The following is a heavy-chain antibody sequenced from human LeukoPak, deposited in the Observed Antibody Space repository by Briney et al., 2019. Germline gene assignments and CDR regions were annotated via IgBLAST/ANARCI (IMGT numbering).Heavy chain of an antibody. Sequence: SETLSLTCSVSGGSISSNYWNWIRQPAGKGLEWIGRIYTSGTTTYNPSLKSRVIMPVDTSKNQFSLKLSSVTAADTAVYYCARASSGTYYYFDYWGQGNLVTVSS. CDR1: GGSISSNY. V-gene: IGHV4-4*07. D-gene: IGHD1-26*01. CDR3: ARASSGTYYYFDY. CDR2: IYTSGTT. J-gene: IGHJ4*02.